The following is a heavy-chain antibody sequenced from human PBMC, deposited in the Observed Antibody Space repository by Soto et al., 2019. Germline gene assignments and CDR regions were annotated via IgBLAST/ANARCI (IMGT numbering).Heavy chain of an antibody. Sequence: EVQLVESGGGLVQPGGSLRLSCAASGFTFSSSWMSWVRQAPGKGLEWVANIKQDGSEKYYVDSVKGPFTISRDNAKNSLYLHMNSLRAEDTAVYYCARGRGYSGYYFDYWGQGTLVTVSS. CDR2: IKQDGSEK. CDR1: GFTFSSSW. J-gene: IGHJ4*02. V-gene: IGHV3-7*03. D-gene: IGHD5-12*01. CDR3: ARGRGYSGYYFDY.